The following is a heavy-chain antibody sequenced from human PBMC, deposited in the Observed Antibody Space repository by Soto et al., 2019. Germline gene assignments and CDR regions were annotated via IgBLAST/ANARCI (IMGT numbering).Heavy chain of an antibody. CDR2: IRKKVNSYTT. CDR1: GFTFSDHY. CDR3: VRAGGDYSFDF. Sequence: EVQLVESGGGLVQPGGSLRLSCAASGFTFSDHYMDWVRQAPGKGLEWVGRIRKKVNSYTTEYAASVKGRFTISRDDSKNSLYLQMTSLETGDTAVYYCVRAGGDYSFDFWGQGTLVSVSS. V-gene: IGHV3-72*01. D-gene: IGHD2-21*02. J-gene: IGHJ4*02.